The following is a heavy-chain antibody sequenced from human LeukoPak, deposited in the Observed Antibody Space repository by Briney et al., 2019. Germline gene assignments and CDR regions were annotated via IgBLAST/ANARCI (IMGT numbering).Heavy chain of an antibody. V-gene: IGHV3-30-3*01. CDR2: ISYDGSNK. CDR3: ARVWFGELLSPFDY. Sequence: QTGGSLRLSCAASGFTFSKAWMTWVRQVPGKGLEWVAVISYDGSNKYYADSVKGRFTISRDNSKNTLYLQMNSLRAEDTAVYYCARVWFGELLSPFDYWGQGTLVTVSS. CDR1: GFTFSKAW. D-gene: IGHD3-10*01. J-gene: IGHJ4*02.